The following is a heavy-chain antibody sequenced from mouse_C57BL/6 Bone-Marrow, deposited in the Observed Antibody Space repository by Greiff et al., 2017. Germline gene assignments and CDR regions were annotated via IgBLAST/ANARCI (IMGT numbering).Heavy chain of an antibody. J-gene: IGHJ2*01. V-gene: IGHV1-69*01. Sequence: QVQLQQPGAELVMPWASVKLSCKASGYTFTSYWMHWVKQRPGQGLEWIGEIDPSDSYTNYNQKFKGKSTLTVDKSSSTAYMQLSSLTSEDSAVYYCARGGRVRPPFDYWGQGTTLTVSS. D-gene: IGHD2-14*01. CDR1: GYTFTSYW. CDR3: ARGGRVRPPFDY. CDR2: IDPSDSYT.